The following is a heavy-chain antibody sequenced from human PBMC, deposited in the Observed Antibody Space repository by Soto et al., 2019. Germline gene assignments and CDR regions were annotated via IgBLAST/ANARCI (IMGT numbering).Heavy chain of an antibody. V-gene: IGHV3-74*01. Sequence: EVQLVESGGGLVQPGGSLRLSCVASGFTFSSSWMHWVRQVPGKGPVWVSLITGDGSKTGYADSVKGRFTVSRDNARDTLYVHMHSLRAEDTAVYYCVRADGDWGQGALVTVSS. D-gene: IGHD3-16*01. CDR2: ITGDGSKT. CDR1: GFTFSSSW. J-gene: IGHJ4*02. CDR3: VRADGD.